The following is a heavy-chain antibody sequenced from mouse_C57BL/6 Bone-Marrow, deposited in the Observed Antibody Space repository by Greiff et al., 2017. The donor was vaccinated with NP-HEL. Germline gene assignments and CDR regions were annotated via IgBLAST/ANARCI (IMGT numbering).Heavy chain of an antibody. CDR2: IHPNSGST. J-gene: IGHJ3*01. D-gene: IGHD4-1*01. Sequence: QVQLQQPGAELVKPGASVKLSCKASGYTFTSYWMHWVKQRPGQGLEWIGMIHPNSGSTNYNEKFKSKATLTVDKSSSTAYMQLSSLTSEDSAVDYCAREKGTGSEFADWGQGTLVTVSA. CDR3: AREKGTGSEFAD. CDR1: GYTFTSYW. V-gene: IGHV1-64*01.